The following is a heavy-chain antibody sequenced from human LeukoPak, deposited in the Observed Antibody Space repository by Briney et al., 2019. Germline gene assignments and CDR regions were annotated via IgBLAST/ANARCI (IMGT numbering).Heavy chain of an antibody. D-gene: IGHD2-2*01. CDR1: GFTFSSYG. CDR3: ARDDCSSTSCASGGMDV. Sequence: GVSLRLSCAASGFTFSSYGMHWVRQAPGKGLEWVAGISYDGSNKYYADSVKGRFTISRDNSKNTLYLQMNSLRAEDTAVYYCARDDCSSTSCASGGMDVWGQGTTVTVCS. V-gene: IGHV3-33*01. J-gene: IGHJ6*02. CDR2: ISYDGSNK.